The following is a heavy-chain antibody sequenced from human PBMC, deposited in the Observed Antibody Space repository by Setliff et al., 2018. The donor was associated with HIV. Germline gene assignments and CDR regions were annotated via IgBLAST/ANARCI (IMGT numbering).Heavy chain of an antibody. D-gene: IGHD5-12*01. CDR2: INHSGST. Sequence: SETLSLTCAVYGGSFSGYYWSWIRQPPGKGLEWIGEINHSGSTNYNPSLKIRVTISVDTSKNQFSLKLSSVTAADAAVYYCASTGHIEIDPLQPFEIWGQGTMVTVSS. J-gene: IGHJ3*02. CDR1: GGSFSGYY. CDR3: ASTGHIEIDPLQPFEI. V-gene: IGHV4-34*01.